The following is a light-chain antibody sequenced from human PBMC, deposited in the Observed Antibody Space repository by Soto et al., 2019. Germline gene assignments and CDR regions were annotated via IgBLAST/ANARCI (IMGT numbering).Light chain of an antibody. V-gene: IGKV1-39*01. CDR1: QSISTY. J-gene: IGKJ2*01. CDR2: AAS. Sequence: DIQMTQSPSSLSASVGDRVTITCRASQSISTYLNWYQQKPGKAPKLLMYAASSLQSGVPSRFSGSSSGTDFTLTISSLQPEDFATYYCQQSYYTPPTFGQGTKLEIK. CDR3: QQSYYTPPT.